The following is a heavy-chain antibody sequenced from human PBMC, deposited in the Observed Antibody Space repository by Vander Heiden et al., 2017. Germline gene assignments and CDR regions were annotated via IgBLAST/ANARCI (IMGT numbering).Heavy chain of an antibody. V-gene: IGHV3-48*02. D-gene: IGHD2-15*01. CDR2: ISSSGSRV. J-gene: IGHJ3*02. CDR1: GFRFSGYS. CDR3: ASRYCSGGSCYRLDACDI. Sequence: EVQLVESGGGLVQPGGSLRLSCDGSGFRFSGYSMNWVRQAPGKGLEWISYISSSGSRVNYADSVKGRFTISRDNAKNSLYLQMNSLRDDDTAVYYCASRYCSGGSCYRLDACDIWGQGTMGTVSP.